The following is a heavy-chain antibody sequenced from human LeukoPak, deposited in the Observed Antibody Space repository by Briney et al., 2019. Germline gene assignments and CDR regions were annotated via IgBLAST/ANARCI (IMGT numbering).Heavy chain of an antibody. CDR3: ARGRSGSYYDY. Sequence: PGGSLRLCCAASGFTFSSYSMNWVRQAPGKGLEWVSYISSSSSAIYYADSVKGRFTISRDNAKNSLYLQMNSLRAEDTAVYYCARGRSGSYYDYWGQGTLVTVSS. CDR1: GFTFSSYS. V-gene: IGHV3-48*01. D-gene: IGHD1-26*01. J-gene: IGHJ4*02. CDR2: ISSSSSAI.